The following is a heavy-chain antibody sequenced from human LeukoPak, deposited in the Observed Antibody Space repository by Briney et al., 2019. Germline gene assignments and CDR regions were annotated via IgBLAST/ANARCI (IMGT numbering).Heavy chain of an antibody. D-gene: IGHD6-13*01. CDR3: ARGAGKAIAAAPYPFDY. CDR1: GGSFSGYY. V-gene: IGHV4-34*01. J-gene: IGHJ4*02. Sequence: SETLSLTCAVSGGSFSGYYWSWIRQPPGKGLELIGEINHSGSTNYNPSLKSRVTISVDTSKNQFSLKLSSVTAADTAVYYCARGAGKAIAAAPYPFDYWGQGTLVTVSS. CDR2: INHSGST.